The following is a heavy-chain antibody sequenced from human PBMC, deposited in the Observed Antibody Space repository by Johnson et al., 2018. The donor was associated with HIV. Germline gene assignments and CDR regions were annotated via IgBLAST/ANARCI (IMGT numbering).Heavy chain of an antibody. D-gene: IGHD7-27*01. CDR1: GFTFSSYT. Sequence: QMLLVESGGGVVQPGRSLRLSCAASGFTFSSYTIHWVRQAPGKGLEWVAVIWYDGSNKYYADSVKGRFTISRDNSKNTLYLQMNSLRAEDTAVYYCAKDLGTGDDAFDIWGQWTMVTVSS. CDR3: AKDLGTGDDAFDI. J-gene: IGHJ3*02. CDR2: IWYDGSNK. V-gene: IGHV3-33*06.